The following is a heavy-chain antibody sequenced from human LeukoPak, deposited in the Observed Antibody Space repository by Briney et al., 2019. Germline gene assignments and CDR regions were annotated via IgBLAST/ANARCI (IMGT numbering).Heavy chain of an antibody. Sequence: ASVKVSCKASRYTFTSYAMHWVRQAPGQRLEWMGWINAGNGNTKYSQKFQGRVTITRDTSASTAYMELGSLRSEDTAVYYRASHHGYSGYAASAFDIWGQGTMVTVSS. D-gene: IGHD5-12*01. CDR1: RYTFTSYA. CDR3: ASHHGYSGYAASAFDI. J-gene: IGHJ3*02. CDR2: INAGNGNT. V-gene: IGHV1-3*01.